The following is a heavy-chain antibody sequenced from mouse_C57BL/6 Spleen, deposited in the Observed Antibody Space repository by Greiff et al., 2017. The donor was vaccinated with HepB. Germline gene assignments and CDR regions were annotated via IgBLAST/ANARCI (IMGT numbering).Heavy chain of an antibody. V-gene: IGHV1-50*01. D-gene: IGHD2-4*01. CDR2: IDPSDSYT. Sequence: VQLQQSGAELVKPGASVKLSCKASGYTFTSYCMQWVKQRPGQGLEWIGEIDPSDSYTNYNQKFKGKATLTVDTSSSTAYMQLSSLTSEDSAVYCCAREGYDYDRAYYFAYWGQGTTLTVSS. J-gene: IGHJ2*01. CDR1: GYTFTSYC. CDR3: AREGYDYDRAYYFAY.